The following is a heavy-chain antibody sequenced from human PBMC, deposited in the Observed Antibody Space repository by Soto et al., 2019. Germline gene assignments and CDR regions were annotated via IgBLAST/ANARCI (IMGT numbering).Heavy chain of an antibody. CDR3: AREMTSGWYGGAFDI. J-gene: IGHJ3*02. CDR2: IYYSGST. Sequence: PSETLSLTCTVSGGSISSYYWSWIRQPPGKGLEWIGYIYYSGSTNCNPSLKSRVTISVDTSKNQFSLKLSSVTAADTAVYYCAREMTSGWYGGAFDIWGQGAMVTVSS. CDR1: GGSISSYY. V-gene: IGHV4-59*01. D-gene: IGHD6-19*01.